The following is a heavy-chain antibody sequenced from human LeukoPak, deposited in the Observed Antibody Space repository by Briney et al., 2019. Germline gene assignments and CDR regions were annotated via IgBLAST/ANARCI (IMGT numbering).Heavy chain of an antibody. J-gene: IGHJ6*04. D-gene: IGHD3-9*01. CDR2: ISSSCSTI. Sequence: GGSLRLSCAASGFPFSSYEMNWVRQAPGKGLEWVSYISSSCSTIYYADSVKGRFTISRDNAKNSLYLQMNSLRAEDTAVYYCARDPEYYDILTGFNYYYDYGMDVWGKGTTVTVSS. CDR1: GFPFSSYE. CDR3: ARDPEYYDILTGFNYYYDYGMDV. V-gene: IGHV3-48*03.